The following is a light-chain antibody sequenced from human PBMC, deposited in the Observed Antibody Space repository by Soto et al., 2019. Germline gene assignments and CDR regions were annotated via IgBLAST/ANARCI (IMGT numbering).Light chain of an antibody. CDR1: SSNIGSNS. J-gene: IGLJ1*01. V-gene: IGLV1-44*01. CDR2: ADN. Sequence: QSVLTQPPSASGTPGQRVSISCSGSSSNIGSNSVQWHQRLPGTAPNLLIYADNQRPSGVPDRFSGSKSGTSASLAITGLQSGDEADYYCAAWDDSLNGFVFGTGTKVTVL. CDR3: AAWDDSLNGFV.